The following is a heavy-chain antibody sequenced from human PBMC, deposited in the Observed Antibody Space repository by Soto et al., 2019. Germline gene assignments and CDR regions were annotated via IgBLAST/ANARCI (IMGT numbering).Heavy chain of an antibody. CDR2: ISSAGSYT. J-gene: IGHJ5*02. CDR3: AKDGDCSGGTCHGGFGHA. CDR1: GFAFSNFF. D-gene: IGHD2-15*01. V-gene: IGHV3-11*05. Sequence: QVQLVESGGGLVKPGGSLRLSCATSGFAFSNFFMSWIRQAPGKGLEWVGYISSAGSYTNYADSVRGRFTISRDNGRNSLSLEMNSLRDDDTAVYYCAKDGDCSGGTCHGGFGHAWGQGTLVTVSS.